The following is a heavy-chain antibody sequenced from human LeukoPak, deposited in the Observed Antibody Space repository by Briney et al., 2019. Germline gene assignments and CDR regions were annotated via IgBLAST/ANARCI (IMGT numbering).Heavy chain of an antibody. J-gene: IGHJ4*02. Sequence: GGSLRLSCAASGFTFSIYWMHWVRQAPGKGLVWVSRINSDATSTTYADSVKGRFTISRDTARNTLYLQMNSLRAEDTAVYYCARVGYSYGSYYFDYWGQGTLVTVSS. CDR1: GFTFSIYW. CDR3: ARVGYSYGSYYFDY. D-gene: IGHD5-18*01. V-gene: IGHV3-74*01. CDR2: INSDATST.